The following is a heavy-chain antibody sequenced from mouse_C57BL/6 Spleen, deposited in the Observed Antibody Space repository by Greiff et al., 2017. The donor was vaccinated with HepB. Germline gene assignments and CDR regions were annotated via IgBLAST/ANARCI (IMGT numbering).Heavy chain of an antibody. D-gene: IGHD2-5*01. Sequence: VKLVESGPGLVQPSQSLSITCTVSGFSLTSYGVHWVRQSPGKGLEWLGVIWSGGSTDYNAAFISRLSISKDNSKSQVFFKMNSLQADDTAIYYCARGGYSNWFAYWGQGTLVTVSA. J-gene: IGHJ3*01. CDR3: ARGGYSNWFAY. CDR1: GFSLTSYG. CDR2: IWSGGST. V-gene: IGHV2-2*01.